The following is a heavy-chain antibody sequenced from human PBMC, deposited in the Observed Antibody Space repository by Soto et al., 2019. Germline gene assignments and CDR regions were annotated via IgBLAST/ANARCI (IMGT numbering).Heavy chain of an antibody. CDR1: GFTLSNYA. D-gene: IGHD3-3*01. CDR3: ARVWGHQYYDWWSGVAGIDAFDT. Sequence: GGSLRLSCAAPGFTLSNYAVNWVRQAPGKGLEWVSYISSDSRYINHADSVKGRFTISRDNAKNSLYLQMNSLRAEDTAVYYCARVWGHQYYDWWSGVAGIDAFDTWGQGTMVTVSS. CDR2: ISSDSRYI. J-gene: IGHJ3*02. V-gene: IGHV3-21*05.